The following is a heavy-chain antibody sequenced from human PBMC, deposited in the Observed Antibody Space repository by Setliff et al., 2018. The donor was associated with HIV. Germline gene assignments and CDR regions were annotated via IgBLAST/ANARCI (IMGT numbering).Heavy chain of an antibody. D-gene: IGHD3-10*01. J-gene: IGHJ3*02. CDR2: IDYSGSA. V-gene: IGHV4-31*03. CDR3: ATADNFGSGTFLPFDCFDI. Sequence: TLSLTCSVSGGSISSGIHYWNWIRQHPGKGLEWIGYIDYSGSAYYNPSLESRITISLDRSQNQFSLDLSSVTAADTAVYYCATADNFGSGTFLPFDCFDIWGQGTMVTVS. CDR1: GGSISSGIHY.